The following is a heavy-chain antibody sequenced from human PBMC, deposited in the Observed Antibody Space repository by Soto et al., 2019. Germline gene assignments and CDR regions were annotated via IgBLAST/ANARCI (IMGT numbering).Heavy chain of an antibody. Sequence: EVQLLESGGGLVQPGGSLRLSCAASEFTFSSYAMSWVRQAPGKGLEWVSGISGSGGSTYYADSVKGRFTISRDNSKNTLYLQMNSLRAEDTAVYYCATDRKVIVKQLDYWGQGTLVTVSS. CDR1: EFTFSSYA. CDR2: ISGSGGST. V-gene: IGHV3-23*01. J-gene: IGHJ4*02. CDR3: ATDRKVIVKQLDY. D-gene: IGHD3-16*02.